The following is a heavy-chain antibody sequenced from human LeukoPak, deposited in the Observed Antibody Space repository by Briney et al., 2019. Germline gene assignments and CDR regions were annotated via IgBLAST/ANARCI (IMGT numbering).Heavy chain of an antibody. CDR1: GGSFSGYY. Sequence: RSETLSLTCAVYGGSFSGYYWSWIRQPPGKGLEWIGEINHSGSTNYNPSLKSRVTISVDTTKNQFSLKLSSVTAADTAVYYCARAHSESYYMDVWGKGTTVTVSS. CDR2: INHSGST. CDR3: ARAHSESYYMDV. V-gene: IGHV4-34*01. D-gene: IGHD4-11*01. J-gene: IGHJ6*03.